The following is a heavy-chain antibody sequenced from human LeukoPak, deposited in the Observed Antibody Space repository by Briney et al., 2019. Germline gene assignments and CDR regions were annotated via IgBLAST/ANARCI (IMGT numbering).Heavy chain of an antibody. Sequence: PGGSLRLSCAASGFTFSSYSMNWVRQAPGKGLEWVSYISSSSSTIYYADSVKGRFTISRDNAKNSLYLQMNSLRAEDTAVYYCARWGEIAVAGTIDYWGQGTLVTVSS. CDR1: GFTFSSYS. J-gene: IGHJ4*02. D-gene: IGHD6-19*01. CDR3: ARWGEIAVAGTIDY. V-gene: IGHV3-48*04. CDR2: ISSSSSTI.